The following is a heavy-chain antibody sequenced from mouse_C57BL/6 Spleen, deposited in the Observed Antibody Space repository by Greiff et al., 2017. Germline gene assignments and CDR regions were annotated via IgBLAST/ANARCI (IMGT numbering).Heavy chain of an antibody. D-gene: IGHD2-14*01. Sequence: EVKLQQSGPELVKPGASVKISCKASGYTFTDYYMNWVKQSHGKSLEWIGDINPNNGGTSYNQKFKGKATLTVDKSSSTAYMELRSLTSEDSAVYYCARKEIGSFYAMDYWGQGTSVTVSS. CDR2: INPNNGGT. J-gene: IGHJ4*01. CDR1: GYTFTDYY. V-gene: IGHV1-26*01. CDR3: ARKEIGSFYAMDY.